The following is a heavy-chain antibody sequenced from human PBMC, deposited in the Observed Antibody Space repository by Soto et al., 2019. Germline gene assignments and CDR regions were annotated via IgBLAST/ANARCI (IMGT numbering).Heavy chain of an antibody. V-gene: IGHV1-69*13. J-gene: IGHJ6*03. D-gene: IGHD1-7*01. CDR3: ARDPKYNWNYGPPDYYYYMDV. CDR2: IIPIFGTA. Sequence: SVKVSCKASGGTFSSYAISWVRQAPGQGLEWMGGIIPIFGTANYAQKFQGRVTITADESTSTAYMELSSLRSDDTAVYYCARDPKYNWNYGPPDYYYYMDVWGKGTTVTVSS. CDR1: GGTFSSYA.